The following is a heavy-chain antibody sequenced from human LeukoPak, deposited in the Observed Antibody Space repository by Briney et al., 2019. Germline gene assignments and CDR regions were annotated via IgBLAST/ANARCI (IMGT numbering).Heavy chain of an antibody. Sequence: PGGSLRLSCAASGFTFDDYAMHWVRQAPGKGLEWVSGISWNSGSIGYADSVKGRFTISRDNAKNSLYLQMNRLRAEDTALYYCAKDRGIAVAGTYAGAFDIWGQGTMVTVSS. CDR2: ISWNSGSI. V-gene: IGHV3-9*01. D-gene: IGHD6-19*01. CDR1: GFTFDDYA. J-gene: IGHJ3*02. CDR3: AKDRGIAVAGTYAGAFDI.